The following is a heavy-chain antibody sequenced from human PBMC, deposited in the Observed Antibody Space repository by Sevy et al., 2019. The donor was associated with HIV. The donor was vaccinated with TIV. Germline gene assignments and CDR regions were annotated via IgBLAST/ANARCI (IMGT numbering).Heavy chain of an antibody. Sequence: GGSLRLSCAASGFTFSSYDMHWVRQAPGKGLEWVAIILHDGSYREYVDSVRGRFTRSRDNSKNTMYRQMNGLSIEDTAVYYCAKNRLPGGSYFSRHGLDVWGRGTTVTVSS. D-gene: IGHD3-10*01. J-gene: IGHJ6*02. CDR1: GFTFSSYD. CDR3: AKNRLPGGSYFSRHGLDV. CDR2: ILHDGSYR. V-gene: IGHV3-30*18.